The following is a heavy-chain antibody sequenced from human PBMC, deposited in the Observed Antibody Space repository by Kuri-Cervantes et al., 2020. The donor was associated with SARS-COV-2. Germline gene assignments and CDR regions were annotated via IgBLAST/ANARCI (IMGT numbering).Heavy chain of an antibody. CDR2: IDPNSGGT. CDR1: GYTFSDYY. J-gene: IGHJ6*02. D-gene: IGHD3-10*01. V-gene: IGHV1-2*04. Sequence: ASVKVSCKASGYTFSDYYMYWVRQAPGQGLEWMGWIDPNSGGTNYAQKFQGWVTMTRDTSSTGYMALSRLRSDDAAEYYCARGMVRGLIQSYYYGMDVWGQGTTVTVSS. CDR3: ARGMVRGLIQSYYYGMDV.